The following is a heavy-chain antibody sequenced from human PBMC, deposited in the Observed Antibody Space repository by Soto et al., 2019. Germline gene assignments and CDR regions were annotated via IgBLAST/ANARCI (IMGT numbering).Heavy chain of an antibody. CDR3: ARGGPTPWTYYYYYYGMDV. V-gene: IGHV1-3*01. Sequence: QVQLVQSGAEVKKPGASVKVSCKASGYTFTSYAMHWVRQAPGQRLEWMGWINAGNGNTKYSQKFQGRVTITRDTSASTAYMELSRLRSEDTAVYYCARGGPTPWTYYYYYYGMDVWGQGTTVTVSS. J-gene: IGHJ6*02. D-gene: IGHD1-1*01. CDR2: INAGNGNT. CDR1: GYTFTSYA.